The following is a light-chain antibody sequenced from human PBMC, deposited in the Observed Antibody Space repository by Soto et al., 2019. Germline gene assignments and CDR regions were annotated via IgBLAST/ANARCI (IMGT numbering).Light chain of an antibody. CDR1: QSISSY. V-gene: IGKV1-39*01. CDR3: QQSYITPYT. J-gene: IGKJ2*01. CDR2: AAS. Sequence: DIPMTQSPSSLSASVGDRVTITCRASQSISSYLNWYQQKPGKAPKLLIYAASSLQSVVPSRFSGSGSGTEFTITISSLQPDDFATYYCQQSYITPYTFGQGTKLEIK.